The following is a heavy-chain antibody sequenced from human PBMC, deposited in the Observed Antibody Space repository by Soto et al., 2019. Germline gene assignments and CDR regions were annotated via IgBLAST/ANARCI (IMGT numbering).Heavy chain of an antibody. Sequence: GGSLRLSCAASGFTFSSYAMSWVRQAPGKGLEWVSAISGSGGSTYYADSVKGQFTISRDNSKNTLYLQMNSLRAEDTAVYYCAKDFFRPLVYPRPPTGFDPWGQGTLVTVSS. CDR2: ISGSGGST. D-gene: IGHD3-10*01. V-gene: IGHV3-23*01. CDR1: GFTFSSYA. CDR3: AKDFFRPLVYPRPPTGFDP. J-gene: IGHJ5*02.